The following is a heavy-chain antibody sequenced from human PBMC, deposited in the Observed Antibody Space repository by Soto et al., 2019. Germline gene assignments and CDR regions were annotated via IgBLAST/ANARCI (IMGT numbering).Heavy chain of an antibody. CDR1: GGSFSGYY. CDR2: INHSGST. J-gene: IGHJ4*02. D-gene: IGHD5-12*01. V-gene: IGHV4-34*01. CDR3: ARGGRWLRYSVTG. Sequence: SETLSLTCAVYGGSFSGYYWSWIRQPPGKGLEWIGEINHSGSTNYNPSLKSRVTISVDTSKNQFSLKLSSVTAADTAVYYCARGGRWLRYSVTGWGQGTLVTVSS.